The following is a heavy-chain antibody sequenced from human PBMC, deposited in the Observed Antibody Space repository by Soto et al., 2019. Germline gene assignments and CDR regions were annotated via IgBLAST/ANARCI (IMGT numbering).Heavy chain of an antibody. D-gene: IGHD3-10*01. CDR1: GFTVYSNY. V-gene: IGHV3-53*05. Sequence: GSLRLSCAASGFTVYSNYMSWVRQAPGKGLEWVSVIYSGGSTYYADSVKGRFTISRDNSKNTLYLQMGSLRTEDMAVYYCARDLWFGTSDWYFDLWGRGTLVTVSS. J-gene: IGHJ2*01. CDR2: IYSGGST. CDR3: ARDLWFGTSDWYFDL.